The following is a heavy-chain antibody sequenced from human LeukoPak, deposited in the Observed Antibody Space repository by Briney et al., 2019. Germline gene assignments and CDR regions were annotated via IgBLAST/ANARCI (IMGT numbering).Heavy chain of an antibody. Sequence: SVKVSCKASGGTFSSYAISWVRQAPGQGLEWMGGIIPIFGTANYAQKFQGRVTITADESTSTAYMELSSLRSEDTAVYYCATATPEAAAGSSWGQGTLVTVSS. CDR2: IIPIFGTA. CDR1: GGTFSSYA. V-gene: IGHV1-69*13. D-gene: IGHD6-13*01. J-gene: IGHJ4*02. CDR3: ATATPEAAAGSS.